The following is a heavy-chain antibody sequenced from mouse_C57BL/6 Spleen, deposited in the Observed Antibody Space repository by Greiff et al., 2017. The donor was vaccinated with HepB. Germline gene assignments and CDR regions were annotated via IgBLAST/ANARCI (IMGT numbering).Heavy chain of an antibody. CDR1: GYAFTNYL. V-gene: IGHV1-54*01. J-gene: IGHJ1*03. Sequence: QVQLKESGAELVRPGTSVKVSCKASGYAFTNYLIEWVKQRPGQGLEWIGVINPGSGGTNYNEKFKGKATLTADKSSSTAYMQLSSLTSEDSAVYFCARGDYGRYFDVWGTGTTVTVSS. CDR3: ARGDYGRYFDV. D-gene: IGHD2-4*01. CDR2: INPGSGGT.